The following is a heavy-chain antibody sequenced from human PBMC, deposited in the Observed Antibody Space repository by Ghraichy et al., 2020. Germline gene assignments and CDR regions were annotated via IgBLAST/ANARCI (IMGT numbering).Heavy chain of an antibody. CDR3: ARGPGWFGVDY. Sequence: SETLSLTCTVSGGSISSYYWSWIRQPPWKGLEWIGYIYYSGSTNYNPSLKSRVTISVDTSKNQFSLKLSSVTAADTAVYYFARGPGWFGVDYWGQGTLVTVSS. CDR2: IYYSGST. CDR1: GGSISSYY. V-gene: IGHV4-59*01. J-gene: IGHJ4*02. D-gene: IGHD3-10*01.